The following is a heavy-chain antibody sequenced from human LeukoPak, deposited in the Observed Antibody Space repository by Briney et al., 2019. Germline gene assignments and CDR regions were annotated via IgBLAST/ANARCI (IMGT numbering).Heavy chain of an antibody. CDR2: IHHSGTT. D-gene: IGHD2-2*01. J-gene: IGHJ5*02. V-gene: IGHV4-34*01. CDR3: ARGGGTRRCWFEL. CDR1: GGSLSGYY. Sequence: SETLSLTCAVYGGSLSGYYWTWIRQSPGKGLEWIGQIHHSGTTTYTSSLKSRATISADTSKNQFFLNLTSMNAADTAVYYCARGGGTRRCWFELWGQGTLVTVSS.